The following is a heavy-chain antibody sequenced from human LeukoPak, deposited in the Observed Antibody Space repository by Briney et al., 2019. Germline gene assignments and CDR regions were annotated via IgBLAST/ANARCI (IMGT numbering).Heavy chain of an antibody. CDR1: GYTFTDYY. CDR3: ARRYCSSTSCYYFDY. J-gene: IGHJ4*02. D-gene: IGHD2-2*01. CDR2: INVNGGGT. V-gene: IGHV1-2*02. Sequence: ASLKVSCKASGYTFTDYYMHWVRQAPGQGLEWMGWINVNGGGTNYAQRFQGRVTMTRDTSITTAYMELSRLKSDDTAVYYCARRYCSSTSCYYFDYWGQGTLVTVSS.